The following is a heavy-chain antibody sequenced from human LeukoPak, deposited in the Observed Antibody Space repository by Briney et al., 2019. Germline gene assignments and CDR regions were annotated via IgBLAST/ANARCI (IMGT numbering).Heavy chain of an antibody. CDR1: GGSISSYY. CDR3: ARDLYIDSSGYDAFDI. V-gene: IGHV4-4*07. Sequence: SETLSLTCTVSGGSISSYYWSWIRQPAGKGLEWIGRIHTSGSTNYSPSLKSRVTMSVDTSKNQFSLKLSSVTAADTAVYYCARDLYIDSSGYDAFDIWGQGTMVTVSS. D-gene: IGHD3-22*01. CDR2: IHTSGST. J-gene: IGHJ3*02.